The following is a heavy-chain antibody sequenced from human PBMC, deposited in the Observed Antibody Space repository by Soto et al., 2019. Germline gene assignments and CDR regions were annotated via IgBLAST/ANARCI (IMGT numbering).Heavy chain of an antibody. J-gene: IGHJ6*02. V-gene: IGHV4-31*03. CDR3: ARDQRTQTTGRAYYYNGMDV. Sequence: SETLSLTCTVSGGSISSGGYYWSWIRQHPVKGLEWIGYIYYSGSTYYNPSLKSRVTISVDTSKNQFSLKLSSVTAEDTAVYYCARDQRTQTTGRAYYYNGMDVWGQGTTVTVSS. D-gene: IGHD1-1*01. CDR1: GGSISSGGYY. CDR2: IYYSGST.